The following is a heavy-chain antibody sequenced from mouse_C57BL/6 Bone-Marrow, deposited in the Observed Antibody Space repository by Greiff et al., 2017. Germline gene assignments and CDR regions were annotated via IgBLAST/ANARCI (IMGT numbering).Heavy chain of an antibody. CDR3: ASLLAWFAY. CDR2: INPYNGGT. J-gene: IGHJ3*01. Sequence: EVQLQQSGPVLVKPGASVKMSCKASGYTFTDYYMHWVKQSHGKGLEWIGVINPYNGGTSYNQKFKGKATLTVDKSSSTAYMALNSLTSEDSAVYYCASLLAWFAYWGQGTLVTVSA. CDR1: GYTFTDYY. V-gene: IGHV1-19*01. D-gene: IGHD1-1*01.